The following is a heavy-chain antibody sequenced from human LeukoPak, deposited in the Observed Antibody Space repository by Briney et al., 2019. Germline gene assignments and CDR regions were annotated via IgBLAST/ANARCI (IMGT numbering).Heavy chain of an antibody. CDR1: GFTFSSYA. V-gene: IGHV3-23*01. D-gene: IGHD6-19*01. CDR2: ISGSGGST. Sequence: PGGSLRLSCAASGFTFSSYAMSWVRQAPGKGLEWVSAISGSGGSTYYADSVKGRFTIPRDNSKNTLYLQMNSLRAEDTAVYYCAKDFNPIAVAGLFDYWGQGTLVTVSS. J-gene: IGHJ4*02. CDR3: AKDFNPIAVAGLFDY.